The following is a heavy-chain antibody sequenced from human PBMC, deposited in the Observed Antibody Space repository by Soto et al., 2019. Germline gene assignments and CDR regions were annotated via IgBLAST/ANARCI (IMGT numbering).Heavy chain of an antibody. V-gene: IGHV3-48*01. D-gene: IGHD3-16*01. CDR2: ISSTSSTM. CDR1: GFTFSSHS. CDR3: TAGGVSSGPGY. Sequence: LRLSCAASGFTFSSHSMNWVRQTPGKGLEWVSYISSTSSTMYYADSVKGRFTISRDSAKNSLFLQMNSLRPEDTAVYYCTAGGVSSGPGYWRHGTLVSVPS. J-gene: IGHJ4*01.